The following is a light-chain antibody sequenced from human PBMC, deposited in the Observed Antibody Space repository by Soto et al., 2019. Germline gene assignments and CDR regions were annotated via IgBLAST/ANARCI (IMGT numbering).Light chain of an antibody. Sequence: EIVMTQSPATLSVSPGERATLSCRASQSISSNFAWYQQKPGQAPRLLIYGASTRATGVPARFSGSGSETEFTLTISSLQSEDFAVYYCQQYNNWPPWTFGQGTKVEIK. V-gene: IGKV3-15*01. CDR2: GAS. J-gene: IGKJ1*01. CDR1: QSISSN. CDR3: QQYNNWPPWT.